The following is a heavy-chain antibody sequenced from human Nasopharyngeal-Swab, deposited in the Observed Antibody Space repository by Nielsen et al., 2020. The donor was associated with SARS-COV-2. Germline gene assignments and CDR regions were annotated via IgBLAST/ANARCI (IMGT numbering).Heavy chain of an antibody. D-gene: IGHD2-21*02. J-gene: IGHJ3*01. CDR2: VRQDAREQ. CDR3: ARGSVVTGTDDAPDL. V-gene: IGHV3-7*04. CDR1: GFPFRNHY. Sequence: GGSLRLSCAASGFPFRNHYITWVRQPPGKGLEWVANVRQDAREQFYADSVKGRFTISRDNAKNTVSLQMNSLRREDTAVYYCARGSVVTGTDDAPDLWGRGTMVTVSS.